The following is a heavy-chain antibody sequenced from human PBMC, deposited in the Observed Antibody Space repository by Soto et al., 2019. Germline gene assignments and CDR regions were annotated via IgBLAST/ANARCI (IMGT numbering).Heavy chain of an antibody. Sequence: LRLSCAASGFTVSTNYVSWVRQAPGKGLEWVSVIYSGGNTYYADSVKGRFTISRDSSKNTVDLQMNSLRAEDTAVYFCARASGSRAFDNWGQGTLVTVSS. J-gene: IGHJ4*02. V-gene: IGHV3-53*01. D-gene: IGHD1-26*01. CDR1: GFTVSTNY. CDR2: IYSGGNT. CDR3: ARASGSRAFDN.